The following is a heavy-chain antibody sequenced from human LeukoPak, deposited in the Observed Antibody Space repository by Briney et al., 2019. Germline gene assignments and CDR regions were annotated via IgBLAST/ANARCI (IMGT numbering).Heavy chain of an antibody. J-gene: IGHJ5*02. CDR1: GGSISSSYKY. CDR3: ARSTAAEGPTHNWFDP. CDR2: IYYGGTT. D-gene: IGHD6-13*01. Sequence: SETLSLTCTVSGGSISSSYKYWGWVRQPPGRGLEWIGSIYYGGTTYYNPSLKSRVTISVDTSKNQFSLKLTSVTAADTAVYYCARSTAAEGPTHNWFDPWGQGTLVTVSS. V-gene: IGHV4-39*01.